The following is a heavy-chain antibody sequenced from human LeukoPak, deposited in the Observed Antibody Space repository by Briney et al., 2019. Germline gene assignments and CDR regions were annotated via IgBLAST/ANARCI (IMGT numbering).Heavy chain of an antibody. D-gene: IGHD3-10*01. CDR2: IYTSGST. CDR1: GGSISSSSYY. Sequence: PSETLSLTCTVSGGSISSSSYYWGWIRQPPGKGLEWIRRIYTSGSTNYNPSLKSRVTISVDTSKNQFSLKLSSVTAADTAVYYCARDSVYYGSGSYPGYYYYYYMDVWGKGTTVTISS. CDR3: ARDSVYYGSGSYPGYYYYYYMDV. J-gene: IGHJ6*03. V-gene: IGHV4-61*02.